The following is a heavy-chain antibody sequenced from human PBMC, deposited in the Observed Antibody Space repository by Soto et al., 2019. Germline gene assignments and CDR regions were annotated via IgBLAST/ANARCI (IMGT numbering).Heavy chain of an antibody. D-gene: IGHD3-10*01. CDR2: MNPDSENT. CDR3: TRAQFEFGSYFGLDV. J-gene: IGHJ6*02. CDR1: GYTFTNYY. V-gene: IGHV1-8*01. Sequence: QVHLVQSGAEVKQPGASVRVSCKASGYTFTNYYITWVRQATGQGLEWMGWMNPDSENTGSPQKFQGRVTMTVNTSLNTAYMELNSLRSEDHAVYYCTRAQFEFGSYFGLDVWGQGTTVTVSS.